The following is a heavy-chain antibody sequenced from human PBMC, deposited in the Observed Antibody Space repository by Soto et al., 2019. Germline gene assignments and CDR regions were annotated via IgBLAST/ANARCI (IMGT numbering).Heavy chain of an antibody. J-gene: IGHJ4*02. Sequence: PWGCLRLSCAASGFTFSSNAMSWVRQAPGKGLEWVSGIGASGAGTYYADFVKGRFIISRDNSKNTLHLQMNSLRAEDTAVYYCAVRKTGSYFDYWGQGTLVTVSS. D-gene: IGHD1-26*01. CDR3: AVRKTGSYFDY. CDR2: IGASGAGT. CDR1: GFTFSSNA. V-gene: IGHV3-23*01.